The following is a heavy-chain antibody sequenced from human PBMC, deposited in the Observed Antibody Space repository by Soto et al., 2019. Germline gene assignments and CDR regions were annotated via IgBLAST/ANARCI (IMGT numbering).Heavy chain of an antibody. CDR1: GYTFTSYA. CDR3: ARGGYSSGWYYDAFDI. J-gene: IGHJ3*02. CDR2: INAGNGNT. V-gene: IGHV1-3*01. D-gene: IGHD6-19*01. Sequence: QVQLVESGAEVKKPGASVKVSCKASGYTFTSYAMHWVRQAPGHRLEWMGWINAGNGNTKYSQKFQGRVTITRDRSASTAYMELSSLRSEDTAVYYCARGGYSSGWYYDAFDIWGQGTMVTVSS.